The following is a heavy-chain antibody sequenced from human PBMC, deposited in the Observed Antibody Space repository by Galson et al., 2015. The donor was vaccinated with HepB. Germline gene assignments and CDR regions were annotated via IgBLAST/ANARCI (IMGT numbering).Heavy chain of an antibody. Sequence: SLRLSCAASGFTFSDAWMNWVRQAPGKGLEWVGRIKSKIDGTTTDYAAPVKGRFSISRDDSKDTLYLQMNSLQTEDTAVYYCTTAGGYSSSWWNFQNWGQGTLVIVSS. CDR2: IKSKIDGTTT. CDR1: GFTFSDAW. CDR3: TTAGGYSSSWWNFQN. J-gene: IGHJ1*01. D-gene: IGHD6-13*01. V-gene: IGHV3-15*07.